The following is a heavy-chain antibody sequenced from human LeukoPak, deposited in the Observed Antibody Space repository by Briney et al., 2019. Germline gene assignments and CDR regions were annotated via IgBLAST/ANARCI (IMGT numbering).Heavy chain of an antibody. V-gene: IGHV3-9*01. D-gene: IGHD3-16*01. Sequence: SLRLSCAASGFTFYDYAMHWVRQAPGKGLEWVSGISWNSGRIGYADSVKGRFTISRDNTTNSLYLQMNSPRAEDTALYYCAKGLWGTPVDYWGQGTLVTVSA. CDR3: AKGLWGTPVDY. J-gene: IGHJ4*02. CDR2: ISWNSGRI. CDR1: GFTFYDYA.